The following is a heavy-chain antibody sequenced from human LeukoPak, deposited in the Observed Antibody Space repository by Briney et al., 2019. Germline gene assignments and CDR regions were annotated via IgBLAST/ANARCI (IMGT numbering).Heavy chain of an antibody. Sequence: SETLSLTCTVSGGSISSYYWSWIRQPPGNGLEWIGYIYYSGSTNYNPSLKSRVTISVDTSKNQFSLKLSSVTAADTAVYYCARAPEYSSGWSEDYWGQGTLVTVSS. D-gene: IGHD6-19*01. V-gene: IGHV4-59*01. CDR2: IYYSGST. CDR3: ARAPEYSSGWSEDY. CDR1: GGSISSYY. J-gene: IGHJ4*02.